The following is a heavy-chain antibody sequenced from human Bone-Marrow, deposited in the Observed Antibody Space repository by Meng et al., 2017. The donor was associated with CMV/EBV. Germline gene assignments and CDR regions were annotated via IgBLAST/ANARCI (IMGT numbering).Heavy chain of an antibody. J-gene: IGHJ6*02. CDR2: IYYSGST. D-gene: IGHD6-13*01. CDR3: ARDWGSSWSYGMDV. CDR1: GGSFSGYY. V-gene: IGHV4-59*01. Sequence: SETLSLTCAVYGGSFSGYYWSWIRQPPGKGLEWIGYIYYSGSTNYNPSLKSRVTISVDTSKNQFSLKLSSVTAADTAVYYCARDWGSSWSYGMDVWGQGTTVTVSS.